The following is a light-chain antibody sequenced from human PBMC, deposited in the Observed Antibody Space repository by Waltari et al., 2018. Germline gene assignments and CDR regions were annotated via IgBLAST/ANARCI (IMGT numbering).Light chain of an antibody. CDR2: WAS. V-gene: IGKV4-1*01. Sequence: DIVMTQSPDSLAVSLGEGATINCKSSQSVLYSSNNKNYLAWYQQKPGQPPKLLIYWASTRESGVPDRFSGSGSGTDFTLTISSLQAEDVAVYYCQQYYSTPPTFGQGTKLEIK. CDR1: QSVLYSSNNKNY. CDR3: QQYYSTPPT. J-gene: IGKJ2*01.